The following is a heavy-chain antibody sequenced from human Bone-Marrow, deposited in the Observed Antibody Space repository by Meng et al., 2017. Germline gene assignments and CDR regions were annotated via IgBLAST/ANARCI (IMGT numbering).Heavy chain of an antibody. CDR3: ARLGSSFDY. D-gene: IGHD2-2*01. J-gene: IGHJ4*02. CDR1: GCTFSSYA. CDR2: IIPIFGTA. V-gene: IGHV1-69*06. Sequence: QVRLVRAGGEVHKAGTSVKVSVNASGCTFSSYAISWVRQAPGQGLEWMGGIIPIFGTANYAQKFQGRVTITRDTSASTAYMELSSLRSEDTAVYYCARLGSSFDYWGQGTLVTVSS.